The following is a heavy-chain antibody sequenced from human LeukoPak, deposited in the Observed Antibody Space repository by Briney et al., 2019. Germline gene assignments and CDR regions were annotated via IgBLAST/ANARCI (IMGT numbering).Heavy chain of an antibody. CDR3: ASSLRYFDWSFPFDY. CDR2: IYYSGST. CDR1: GGSISSYY. J-gene: IGHJ4*02. V-gene: IGHV4-59*08. D-gene: IGHD3-9*01. Sequence: PSETLSLTCTVSGGSISSYYWSWIRQPPGKGLEWIGYIYYSGSTNYNPSLKSRVTISVDTSKNQFSLKLSSVTAADTAVYYCASSLRYFDWSFPFDYWGQGTLVTVSS.